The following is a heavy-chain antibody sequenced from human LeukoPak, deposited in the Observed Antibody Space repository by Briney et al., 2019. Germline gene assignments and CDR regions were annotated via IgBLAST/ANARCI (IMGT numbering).Heavy chain of an antibody. Sequence: SETLSLTCTVSGGSISSYYWSWIRQPAGKGLEWIGRIYTSGRTNYNPSLKSRVTMSVDTSKNQFSLKLSSVTAADTAVYYCARDPISYAFGGVIDDYWGQGTLVTVSS. D-gene: IGHD3-16*02. V-gene: IGHV4-4*07. J-gene: IGHJ4*02. CDR1: GGSISSYY. CDR2: IYTSGRT. CDR3: ARDPISYAFGGVIDDY.